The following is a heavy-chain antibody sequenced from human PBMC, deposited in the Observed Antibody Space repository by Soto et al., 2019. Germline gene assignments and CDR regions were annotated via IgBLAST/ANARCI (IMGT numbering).Heavy chain of an antibody. V-gene: IGHV1-69*01. D-gene: IGHD2-15*01. CDR3: ASRPVMEVAQYGNWFDP. CDR1: GGTFSSYP. J-gene: IGHJ5*02. Sequence: QVHLVQSGAEVKKPGSSVKVSCKASGGTFSSYPINWVRRAPGQGLEWMGGIIPFFGTTHSAQKFQGRLTITADESTSTTYMELSSLRSEDTAVYYCASRPVMEVAQYGNWFDPWGQGTLVTVSS. CDR2: IIPFFGTT.